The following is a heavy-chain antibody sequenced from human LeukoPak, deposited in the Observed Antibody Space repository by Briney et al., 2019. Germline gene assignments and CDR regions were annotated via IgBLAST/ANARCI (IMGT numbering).Heavy chain of an antibody. D-gene: IGHD5-24*01. V-gene: IGHV3-72*01. Sequence: PGGSLRLSCAASGFTFSGSAMHWVRQASGKGLEWVGRIRSKANSYTTEYAASVKGRFTISRDDSKNSLYLQMNSLRAEDTAIYFCAKDIWRWAFDIWGQGTMVTVSS. CDR3: AKDIWRWAFDI. CDR2: IRSKANSYTT. CDR1: GFTFSGSA. J-gene: IGHJ3*02.